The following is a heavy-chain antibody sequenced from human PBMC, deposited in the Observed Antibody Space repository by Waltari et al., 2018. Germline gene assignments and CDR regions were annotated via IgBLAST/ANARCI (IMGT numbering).Heavy chain of an antibody. J-gene: IGHJ6*02. V-gene: IGHV4-59*11. CDR3: ARAYYYGSGSMGYYYGMDV. Sequence: QVQLQESGPGLVKPSETLSLTCTVSGGSISSHYWSWIRQPPGKGLEWIGYIYYSGSTNYNPSLKSRVTISVDTSKNQFSLKLSSVTAADTAVYYCARAYYYGSGSMGYYYGMDVWGQGTTVTVSS. CDR1: GGSISSHY. D-gene: IGHD3-10*01. CDR2: IYYSGST.